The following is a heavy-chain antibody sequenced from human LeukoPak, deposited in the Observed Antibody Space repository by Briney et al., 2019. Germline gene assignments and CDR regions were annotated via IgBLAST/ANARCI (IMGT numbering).Heavy chain of an antibody. CDR1: GGSISSSSYY. J-gene: IGHJ4*02. CDR3: GRAVRQLVNGRGDYFDY. D-gene: IGHD6-13*01. V-gene: IGHV4-39*07. CDR2: IYYSGST. Sequence: PSETLSLTCTVSGGSISSSSYYWGWIRQPPGKGLEWIGSIYYSGSTYYNPSLKSRVTISVDTSKNQFSLKLSSVTAADTAVYYCGRAVRQLVNGRGDYFDYWGQGTLVTVSS.